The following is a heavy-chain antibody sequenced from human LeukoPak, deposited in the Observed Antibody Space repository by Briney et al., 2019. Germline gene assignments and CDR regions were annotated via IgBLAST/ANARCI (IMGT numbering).Heavy chain of an antibody. CDR3: ARGNDILAGYYFDY. J-gene: IGHJ4*02. Sequence: PSETLSLTCTVSGGSISSYYWSWIRQPPGKGLEWIGYIYYSGSTNYNPSLKSRVTISVDTSKNRFSLKLSSVTAADTAVYYCARGNDILAGYYFDYWGQGTLVTVSS. CDR2: IYYSGST. V-gene: IGHV4-59*01. CDR1: GGSISSYY. D-gene: IGHD3-9*01.